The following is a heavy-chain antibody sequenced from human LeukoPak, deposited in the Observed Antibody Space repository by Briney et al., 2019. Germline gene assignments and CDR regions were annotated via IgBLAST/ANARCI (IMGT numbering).Heavy chain of an antibody. Sequence: GGSLRLSCAASGFTFSDYYMSWIRQAPGKGLEWISYISSSGSTIYNADAEKVRFTISRDNDKYSIYLQMNMLSAEDTAVYFCASVYNGSYYGYPQWYFDHWGRGTLATVSS. J-gene: IGHJ2*01. CDR1: GFTFSDYY. CDR3: ASVYNGSYYGYPQWYFDH. CDR2: ISSSGSTI. D-gene: IGHD1-26*01. V-gene: IGHV3-11*04.